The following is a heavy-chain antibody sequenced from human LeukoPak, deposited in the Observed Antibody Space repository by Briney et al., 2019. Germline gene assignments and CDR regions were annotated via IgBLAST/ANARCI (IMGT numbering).Heavy chain of an antibody. CDR1: GVSVSSSSYY. CDR2: IYYSGST. D-gene: IGHD6-13*01. Sequence: SETLSLTCTVSGVSVSSSSYYWDWIRQPPGKGLEWIGTIYYSGSTYYNPSLKSRVTLSVDTSKNHFSLKVSSVTAADTAVYYCARQNAAGDLDYWGQGTLVTVSS. J-gene: IGHJ4*02. CDR3: ARQNAAGDLDY. V-gene: IGHV4-39*01.